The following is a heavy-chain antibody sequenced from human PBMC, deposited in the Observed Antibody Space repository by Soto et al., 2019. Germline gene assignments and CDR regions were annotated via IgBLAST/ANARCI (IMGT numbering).Heavy chain of an antibody. CDR2: IYYSGST. V-gene: IGHV4-59*01. J-gene: IGHJ4*02. CDR1: GGTINGYY. D-gene: IGHD3-9*01. Sequence: SETLSLTCSVSGGTINGYYWTWIRQPPGKGLEWIGFIYYSGSTNYNPSLQSRVTISLDTYKNQFSLNLSSVTAADTAMYYCARDRKGSNGLTDYWGQGALVTVSS. CDR3: ARDRKGSNGLTDY.